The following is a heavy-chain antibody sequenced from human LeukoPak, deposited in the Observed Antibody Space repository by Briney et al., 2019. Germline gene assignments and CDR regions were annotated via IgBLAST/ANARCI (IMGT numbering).Heavy chain of an antibody. D-gene: IGHD2-2*01. CDR3: ARERVGDCSSTSCYGRFDY. CDR1: GGTFSSYA. Sequence: ASVKVSCKASGGTFSSYAISWVRQAPGQGLEWMGWISAYNGNTNYAQKLQGRVTMTTDTSTSPAYMELRSLRSDDTAVYYCARERVGDCSSTSCYGRFDYWGQGTLVTVSS. CDR2: ISAYNGNT. V-gene: IGHV1-18*01. J-gene: IGHJ4*02.